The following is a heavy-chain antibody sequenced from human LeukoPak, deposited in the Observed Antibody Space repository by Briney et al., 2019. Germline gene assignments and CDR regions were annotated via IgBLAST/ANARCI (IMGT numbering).Heavy chain of an antibody. D-gene: IGHD4-23*01. Sequence: GSLRLSCAASGFTFSSYSMNWVRQAPGKGLEWVSSISSSSSYIYYADSVKGRFTISRDNAKNSLYLQMNSLRAEDTAVYYCAREHGGDSGMDVWGQGTTVTVSS. CDR1: GFTFSSYS. J-gene: IGHJ6*02. CDR2: ISSSSSYI. V-gene: IGHV3-21*01. CDR3: AREHGGDSGMDV.